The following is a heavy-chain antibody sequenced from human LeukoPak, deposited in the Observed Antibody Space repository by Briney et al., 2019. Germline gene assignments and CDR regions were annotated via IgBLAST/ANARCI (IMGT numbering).Heavy chain of an antibody. CDR1: GFTFSSYS. Sequence: PGGSLRLSCAASGFTFSSYSMNWVRQAPGKGLEWVSYISSSSSTIYYADSVKGRFTISRDNAKNSLYLQMNSLRAEDTAVYYCAKDLEWELYYFDYWGQGTLVTVSS. CDR2: ISSSSSTI. D-gene: IGHD1-26*01. J-gene: IGHJ4*02. CDR3: AKDLEWELYYFDY. V-gene: IGHV3-48*01.